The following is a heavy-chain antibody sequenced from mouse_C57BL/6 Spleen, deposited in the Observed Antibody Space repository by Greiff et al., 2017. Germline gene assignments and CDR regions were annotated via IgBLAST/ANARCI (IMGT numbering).Heavy chain of an antibody. Sequence: EVQLVESGPELVKPGASVKISCKASGYSFTGYYMNWVKQSPEKSLEWIGEINPSTGGTTYNHKFKTKATLTVDKSSSTAYMQLKSLISADSAVYYCAKIYDGSPWFAYWGQGTLVTVSA. V-gene: IGHV1-42*01. D-gene: IGHD2-3*01. J-gene: IGHJ3*01. CDR1: GYSFTGYY. CDR2: INPSTGGT. CDR3: AKIYDGSPWFAY.